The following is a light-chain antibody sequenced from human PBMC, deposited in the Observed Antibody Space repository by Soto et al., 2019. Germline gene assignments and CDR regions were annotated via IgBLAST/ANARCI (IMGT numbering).Light chain of an antibody. Sequence: EIVLTQSPGTLSLSPGERATLSCRASQSVNRRYLAWYQQKPGQAPRLLIYGASSRATGIPDRFSGTGSGTDFALIINRLEPEDFAVSYCQQYGSSPYTFGLGTKLEIK. CDR1: QSVNRRY. V-gene: IGKV3-20*01. J-gene: IGKJ2*01. CDR2: GAS. CDR3: QQYGSSPYT.